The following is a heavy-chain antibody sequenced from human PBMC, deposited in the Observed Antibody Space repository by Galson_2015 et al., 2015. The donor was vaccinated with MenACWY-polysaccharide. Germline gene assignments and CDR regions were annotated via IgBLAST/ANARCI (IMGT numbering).Heavy chain of an antibody. CDR2: IIPIAGMV. CDR3: ARVDCSGTICYFAY. J-gene: IGHJ4*02. Sequence: SVKVSCKASGGTFSDYGFGWVRQAPGQGLEWMGRIIPIAGMVNYAQKFRDRVTITADRSTSTAHLDLSSLTSEDTAVYYCARVDCSGTICYFAYWGQGTLVTVSS. V-gene: IGHV1-69*04. D-gene: IGHD2-15*01. CDR1: GGTFSDYG.